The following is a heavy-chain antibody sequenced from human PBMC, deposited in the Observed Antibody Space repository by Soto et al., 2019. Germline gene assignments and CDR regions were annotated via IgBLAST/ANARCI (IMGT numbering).Heavy chain of an antibody. CDR2: IYHSGDT. CDR3: AAGGGLPRYY. D-gene: IGHD5-12*01. CDR1: GGSISSGGYS. J-gene: IGHJ4*02. V-gene: IGHV4-30-2*01. Sequence: QLQLQESGSGLVKPSQTLSLTCAVSGGSISSGGYSWSWIREPPGKGLEWIGYIYHSGDTYYNPTPKSGVTISVERSKNQFSLKLSSVNAADTAVYYCAAGGGLPRYYWGQGTLVTVSS.